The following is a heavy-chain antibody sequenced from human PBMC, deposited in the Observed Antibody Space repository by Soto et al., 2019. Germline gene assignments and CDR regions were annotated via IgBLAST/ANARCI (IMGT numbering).Heavy chain of an antibody. J-gene: IGHJ4*02. V-gene: IGHV4-59*01. CDR3: ASGNLETWTFDY. CDR1: GGSISSYY. CDR2: IYYSGST. Sequence: TSETLSLTCIVSGGSISSYYWSWIRQPPGKGLEWIGYIYYSGSTNYNPSLKSRVTISVDTSKNQFSLKLSSVTAADTAVYYCASGNLETWTFDYWGQGTLVTVSS. D-gene: IGHD1-1*01.